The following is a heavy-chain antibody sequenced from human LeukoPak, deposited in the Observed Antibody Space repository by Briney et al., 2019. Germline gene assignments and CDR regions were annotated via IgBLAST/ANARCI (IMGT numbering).Heavy chain of an antibody. V-gene: IGHV3-74*01. CDR2: INNDGSTT. CDR3: ERTYSSFGY. D-gene: IGHD6-19*01. Sequence: PGGSLRLSCAVSGFTFSSYWMHWVRQGQGKGLVWVSRINNDGSTTAYADPVKGRFTISRDNTKNNLYLQMNSSGAAATTVCYCERTYSSFGYWGQGTLVTVSS. J-gene: IGHJ4*02. CDR1: GFTFSSYW.